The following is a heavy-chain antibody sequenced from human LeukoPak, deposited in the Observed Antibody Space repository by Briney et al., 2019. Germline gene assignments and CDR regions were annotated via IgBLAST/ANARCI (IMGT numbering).Heavy chain of an antibody. CDR1: GGSISSYY. CDR3: ARESLWFGELFVYDWFDP. V-gene: IGHV4-59*01. J-gene: IGHJ5*02. Sequence: TSETLSLTCTVSGGSISSYYWSWIRQPPGKGLEWIGYIYYSGSTNYNPSPKSRVTISVDTSKNQFSLKLSSVTAADTAVYYCARESLWFGELFVYDWFDPWGQGTLVTVSS. CDR2: IYYSGST. D-gene: IGHD3-10*01.